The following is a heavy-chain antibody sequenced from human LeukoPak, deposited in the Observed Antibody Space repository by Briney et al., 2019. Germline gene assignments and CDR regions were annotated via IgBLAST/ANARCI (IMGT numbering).Heavy chain of an antibody. CDR2: INWNGGST. J-gene: IGHJ3*02. Sequence: GGSLRLSCAASGFTFDDYGMSWVRQAPGKGLEWVSGINWNGGSTGYADSVKGRFTISRDNAKNSLYLQMNSLRAEDTALYYCARDQIYSSGWASGAFDIWGQGTMVTVSS. CDR3: ARDQIYSSGWASGAFDI. D-gene: IGHD6-19*01. CDR1: GFTFDDYG. V-gene: IGHV3-20*04.